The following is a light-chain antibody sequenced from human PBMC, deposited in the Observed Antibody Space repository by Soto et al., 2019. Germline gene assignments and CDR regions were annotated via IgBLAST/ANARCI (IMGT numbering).Light chain of an antibody. Sequence: EIVLTQSPATLSLSPGERATLSCGASQSVSSYLAWYQQKPGQAPRLLIYDASNRATGIPARFSGSGSGTDFTLTISSLEPEDFAVYYCQQRSNWWTFGQGTKVDIK. J-gene: IGKJ1*01. CDR2: DAS. V-gene: IGKV3-11*01. CDR3: QQRSNWWT. CDR1: QSVSSY.